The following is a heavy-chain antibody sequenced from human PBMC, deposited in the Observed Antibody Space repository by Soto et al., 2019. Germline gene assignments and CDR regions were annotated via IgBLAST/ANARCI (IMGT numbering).Heavy chain of an antibody. CDR3: ARAEGIAVAD. D-gene: IGHD6-19*01. V-gene: IGHV3-33*01. CDR2: IWYDGSNK. Sequence: QVQLVESGGGVVQPGRSLRLSCAASGFTFSYYGMHWVRQAPGKGLEWVAIIWYDGSNKYYADSVKGRFTISRDNSKNTLYLQMNSLRAEDTAVYYCARAEGIAVADWGQGTLVTVSS. J-gene: IGHJ4*02. CDR1: GFTFSYYG.